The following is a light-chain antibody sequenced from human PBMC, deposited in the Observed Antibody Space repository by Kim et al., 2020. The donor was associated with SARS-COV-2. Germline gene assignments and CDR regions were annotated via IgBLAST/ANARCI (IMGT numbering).Light chain of an antibody. Sequence: DIQMTQSPSTLSASVGDRVTITCRASQPISDCLAWYQQKPGKAPKLLIYEASSLDSGVPSRFSGSGSGTEFTLSISSLQPDDFATYYCQQYSFYYTFGQGTKLEI. CDR3: QQYSFYYT. J-gene: IGKJ2*01. CDR2: EAS. CDR1: QPISDC. V-gene: IGKV1-5*03.